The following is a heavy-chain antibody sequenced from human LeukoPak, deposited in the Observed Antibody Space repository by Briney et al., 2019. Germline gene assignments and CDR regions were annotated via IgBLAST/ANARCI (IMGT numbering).Heavy chain of an antibody. V-gene: IGHV3-23*01. CDR2: ISGSGGSI. J-gene: IGHJ4*02. Sequence: GGSLRLSCAASGFTFSSYAMAWVRQAPGKGLEWVSAISGSGGSIDYADSVKGRFFISRDNFKNTLYLKMNSLRAEDTAVYYCAKPPYGSGSDYNILSFDYWGQGTLVTVSS. CDR3: AKPPYGSGSDYNILSFDY. D-gene: IGHD3-10*01. CDR1: GFTFSSYA.